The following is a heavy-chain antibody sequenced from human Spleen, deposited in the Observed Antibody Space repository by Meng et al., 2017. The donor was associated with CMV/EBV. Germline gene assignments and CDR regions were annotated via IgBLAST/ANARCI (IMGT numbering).Heavy chain of an antibody. D-gene: IGHD6-25*01. J-gene: IGHJ5*02. CDR2: ISGSGGST. V-gene: IGHV3-23*01. Sequence: GESLKISCAASGFTFSSYAMSWVRQAPGKGLEWVSAISGSGGSTYYADSVKGRFTISRDNSKNTLYLQMNSPRAEDTAVYYCARGAAAYPWGRGILVTVSS. CDR3: ARGAAAYP. CDR1: GFTFSSYA.